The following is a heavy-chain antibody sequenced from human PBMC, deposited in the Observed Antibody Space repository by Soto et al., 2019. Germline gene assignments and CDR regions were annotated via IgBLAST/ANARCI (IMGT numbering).Heavy chain of an antibody. Sequence: SETLSLTCTVSGYSVSKYYWNWIRQPAGKGLEWIGRIHSTRSPNYNPSLKSRVTMSVDTSKNQFSLKLNLTSVTAADTAVYYCARSPAYGDYANLDTWGQGTLVTVSS. D-gene: IGHD4-17*01. V-gene: IGHV4-4*07. CDR1: GYSVSKYY. CDR3: ARSPAYGDYANLDT. J-gene: IGHJ5*02. CDR2: IHSTRSP.